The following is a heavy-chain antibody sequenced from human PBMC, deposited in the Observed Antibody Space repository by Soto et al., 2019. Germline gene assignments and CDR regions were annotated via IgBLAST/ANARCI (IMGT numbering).Heavy chain of an antibody. V-gene: IGHV1-2*02. CDR3: ARETGGYYGSSGYSRPGWFDP. D-gene: IGHD3-22*01. Sequence: ASVKVSCKASGYTFTGYYMHWVRQAPGQGLEWMGWINPNSGGTNYAQKFQGRVTMTRDTSISTAYMELSRLRSDDTAVYYCARETGGYYGSSGYSRPGWFDPWGQGTLVTVSS. CDR2: INPNSGGT. CDR1: GYTFTGYY. J-gene: IGHJ5*02.